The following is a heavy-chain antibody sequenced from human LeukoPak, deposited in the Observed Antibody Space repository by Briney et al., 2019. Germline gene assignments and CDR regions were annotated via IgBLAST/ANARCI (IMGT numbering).Heavy chain of an antibody. D-gene: IGHD6-6*01. CDR2: IYYSGST. Sequence: KPSETLSLTCTVSGGSISGYYWSWIRQPPGKGLEWIGYIYYSGSTNYNPSLKSRVTISVDTSKNQFSLKLSSVTAADTAVYYCARDSSSPPYGMDVWGQGTTVTVSS. J-gene: IGHJ6*02. V-gene: IGHV4-59*01. CDR1: GGSISGYY. CDR3: ARDSSSPPYGMDV.